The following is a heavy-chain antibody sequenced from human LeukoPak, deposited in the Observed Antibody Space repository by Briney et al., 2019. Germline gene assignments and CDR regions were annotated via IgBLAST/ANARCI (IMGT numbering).Heavy chain of an antibody. J-gene: IGHJ4*02. V-gene: IGHV4-61*01. CDR3: ARVDSGTYYMPFDY. D-gene: IGHD1-26*01. CDR2: IYYTGKT. Sequence: SETLSLTCTVSGDSVSNGNYYWSWLRQPPGKALEWIGYIYYTGKTYYNPSLEGRVTISVDTSKDQISLRLSSVTAADTAVYYCARVDSGTYYMPFDYWGQGSLVTVSS. CDR1: GDSVSNGNYY.